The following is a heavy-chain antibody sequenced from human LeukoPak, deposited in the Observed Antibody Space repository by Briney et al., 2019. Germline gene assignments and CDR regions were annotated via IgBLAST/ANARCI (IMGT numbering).Heavy chain of an antibody. J-gene: IGHJ4*02. CDR3: ANNRGDL. CDR1: GFTLDDYA. Sequence: GGSLRLSCAASGFTLDDYAMHWVRQAPGKGLEWVSLISGDGSSTYYADSVKGRFTISRDNSKNSLYLQINSLRTEDTALYYCANNRGDLWGQGTLVTVSS. CDR2: ISGDGSST. D-gene: IGHD3-10*01. V-gene: IGHV3-43*02.